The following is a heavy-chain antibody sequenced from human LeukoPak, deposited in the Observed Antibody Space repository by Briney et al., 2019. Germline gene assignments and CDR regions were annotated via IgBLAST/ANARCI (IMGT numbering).Heavy chain of an antibody. J-gene: IGHJ4*02. CDR2: IWYDGSNK. CDR1: GFTFSSYG. V-gene: IGHV3-33*06. D-gene: IGHD3-22*01. Sequence: PGGSLRLSCAASGFTFSSYGMYWVRQAPGKGLEWVAVIWYDGSNKYYADSVKGRFTISRDNSKNTLYLQMNSLRAEDTAVYYCAKALSYDSSGYLDYWGQGTLVTVSS. CDR3: AKALSYDSSGYLDY.